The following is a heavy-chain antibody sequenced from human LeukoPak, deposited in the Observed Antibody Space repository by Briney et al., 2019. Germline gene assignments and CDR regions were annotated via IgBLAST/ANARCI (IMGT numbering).Heavy chain of an antibody. D-gene: IGHD2-2*01. Sequence: PGGSLRLSCAASGFTFSSYWMHWVRQAPGKGPVWVSRINSDGSSTSYADSVKGRFTISRDNAKNTLYLQMNSLRAEDTAVYYCARAYCSSTSCSFDYWGQGTLVTVSS. V-gene: IGHV3-74*01. J-gene: IGHJ4*02. CDR1: GFTFSSYW. CDR2: INSDGSST. CDR3: ARAYCSSTSCSFDY.